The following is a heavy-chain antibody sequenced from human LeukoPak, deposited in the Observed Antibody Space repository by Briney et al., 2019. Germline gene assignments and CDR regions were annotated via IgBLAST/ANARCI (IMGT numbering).Heavy chain of an antibody. CDR2: ISYDGSNK. Sequence: GRSLRLSCAASGFTFSSYAMHWVRQAPGKGLEWVAVISYDGSNKYYADSVKGRFTISRDNSKNTLYLQMNSLRAEDTAVYYCARGRVYYDFWSGYPDWGQGTLVTVSS. CDR1: GFTFSSYA. D-gene: IGHD3-3*01. J-gene: IGHJ4*02. V-gene: IGHV3-30-3*01. CDR3: ARGRVYYDFWSGYPD.